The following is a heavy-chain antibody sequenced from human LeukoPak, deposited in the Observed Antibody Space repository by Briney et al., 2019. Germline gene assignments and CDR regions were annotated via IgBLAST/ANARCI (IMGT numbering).Heavy chain of an antibody. CDR1: GGSLSSGSYY. D-gene: IGHD5-24*01. J-gene: IGHJ4*02. V-gene: IGHV4-61*02. CDR3: ARGRWLQSYFDY. CDR2: IYTSGST. Sequence: SETLSLTCTVSGGSLSSGSYYWSWIRQPAGKGLEWIGRIYTSGSTNYNPSLKSRVTISVDTSKNQFSLKLSSVTAADTAVYYCARGRWLQSYFDYWGQGTLVTVSS.